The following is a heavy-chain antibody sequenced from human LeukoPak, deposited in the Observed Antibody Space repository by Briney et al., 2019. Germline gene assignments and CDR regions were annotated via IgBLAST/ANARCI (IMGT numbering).Heavy chain of an antibody. J-gene: IGHJ5*02. V-gene: IGHV4-34*01. CDR1: GGSFSGYY. Sequence: PSETLSLTCAVYGGSFSGYYWSWIRQSPGKGLEWIGEIHHSGSSDYNPSLKSRVTISLDTSKNQFSLKLKSVTAADTAVYYCARGGYYGSGNDFRFDPWGQGTLVTVSS. D-gene: IGHD3-10*01. CDR2: IHHSGSS. CDR3: ARGGYYGSGNDFRFDP.